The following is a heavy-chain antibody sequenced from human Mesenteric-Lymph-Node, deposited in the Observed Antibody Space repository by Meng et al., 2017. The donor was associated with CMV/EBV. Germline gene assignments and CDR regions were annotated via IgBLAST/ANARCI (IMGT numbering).Heavy chain of an antibody. Sequence: GESLKISCAASGFTFSSYWMSWVRQAPGKGLEWVSGISNSGGATYYADSVKGRFTISRDNSKNTLYLQMNSLRAEDTAVYYCAKGSTTGTTASDYWGQGTLVTVSS. D-gene: IGHD1-1*01. CDR2: ISNSGGAT. V-gene: IGHV3-23*01. J-gene: IGHJ4*02. CDR3: AKGSTTGTTASDY. CDR1: GFTFSSYW.